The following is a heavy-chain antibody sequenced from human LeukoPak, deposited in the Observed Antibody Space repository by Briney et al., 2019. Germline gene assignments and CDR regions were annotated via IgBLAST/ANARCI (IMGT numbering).Heavy chain of an antibody. V-gene: IGHV1-18*01. Sequence: GASVKVSCKASGYTFTSYGISWVRQAPGQGVEWMGWISAYNCNTKYAQKLQGRVTMTTDTSTSTAYMELRSLRSDDTAVYYCARGALVRGVIIDGDWFDPWGQGTLVTVSS. CDR3: ARGALVRGVIIDGDWFDP. CDR1: GYTFTSYG. J-gene: IGHJ5*02. CDR2: ISAYNCNT. D-gene: IGHD3-10*01.